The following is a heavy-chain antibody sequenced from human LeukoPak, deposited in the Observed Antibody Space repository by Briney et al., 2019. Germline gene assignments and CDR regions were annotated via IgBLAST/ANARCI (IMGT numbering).Heavy chain of an antibody. CDR3: VRELYDILTGYYPSLGFDY. CDR2: ISSSGSTI. Sequence: PGGSLRLSCAASGFTFSSYEMNWVRQAPGKGLEWVSYISSSGSTIYYADSVKGRFTISRDNAKNSLYLQMNSLRAEDTAVYYCVRELYDILTGYYPSLGFDYWGQGTLVTVSS. J-gene: IGHJ4*02. CDR1: GFTFSSYE. D-gene: IGHD3-9*01. V-gene: IGHV3-48*03.